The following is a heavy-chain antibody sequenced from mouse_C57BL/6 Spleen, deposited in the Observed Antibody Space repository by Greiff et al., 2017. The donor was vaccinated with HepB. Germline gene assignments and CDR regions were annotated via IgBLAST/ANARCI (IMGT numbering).Heavy chain of an antibody. CDR3: TRRDYGSSYPFAY. Sequence: QVHVKQSGAELVRPGASVTLSCKASGYTFTDYEMHWVKQTPVHGLEWIGAIDPETGGTAYNQKFKGKAILTADKSSSTAYMELRSLTSDDSAVYYCTRRDYGSSYPFAYRGQGTLVTVSA. J-gene: IGHJ3*01. CDR2: IDPETGGT. V-gene: IGHV1-15*01. CDR1: GYTFTDYE. D-gene: IGHD1-1*01.